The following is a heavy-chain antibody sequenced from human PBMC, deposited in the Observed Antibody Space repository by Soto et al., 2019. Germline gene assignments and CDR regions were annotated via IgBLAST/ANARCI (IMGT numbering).Heavy chain of an antibody. CDR2: ISNRGDT. CDR1: GFIVSDTY. CDR3: AREPRYCRGGSCSITGDAYDI. Sequence: EVQLVESGGGLVQPGGSLRLSCTASGFIVSDTYVNWVRQAPGKGLEWVSVISNRGDTHYADSVRGRFSLSRDISDNTLHLQMNNLRVEGKAVYYCAREPRYCRGGSCSITGDAYDIWGQGTMVTVSS. V-gene: IGHV3-66*01. D-gene: IGHD2-15*01. J-gene: IGHJ3*02.